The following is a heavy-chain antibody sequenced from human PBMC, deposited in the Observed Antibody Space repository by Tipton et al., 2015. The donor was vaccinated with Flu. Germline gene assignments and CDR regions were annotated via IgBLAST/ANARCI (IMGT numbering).Heavy chain of an antibody. D-gene: IGHD3-10*01. CDR1: GYFISSGYY. V-gene: IGHV4-38-2*01. J-gene: IGHJ4*02. Sequence: PGLVKPSETLSLICAVSGYFISSGYYWGWIRQPPGKGLEWIGSISHSGSTYYNPSLKSRVTTSVDTSKNQFSLKLSSVTAADTAVYYCARSTYYYGSGTSDYWGQGTLVTVSS. CDR2: ISHSGST. CDR3: ARSTYYYGSGTSDY.